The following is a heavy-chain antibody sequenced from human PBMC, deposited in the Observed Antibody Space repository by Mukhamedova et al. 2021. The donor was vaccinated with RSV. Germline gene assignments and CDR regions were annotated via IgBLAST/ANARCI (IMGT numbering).Heavy chain of an antibody. CDR3: ARRTNSSSWSHFDY. CDR2: INPNSGGT. V-gene: IGHV1-2*06. D-gene: IGHD6-13*01. Sequence: GRINPNSGGTNYAQKFQGRVTMTRDTSISTAYMELSRLRSDDTAVYYCARRTNSSSWSHFDYWGQGTLVTVSS. J-gene: IGHJ4*02.